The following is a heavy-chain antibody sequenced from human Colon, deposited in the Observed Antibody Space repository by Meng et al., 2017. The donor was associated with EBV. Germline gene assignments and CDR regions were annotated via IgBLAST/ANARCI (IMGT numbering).Heavy chain of an antibody. V-gene: IGHV4-4*02. CDR1: GGSISRGNF. CDR3: ARHSGYNQGY. CDR2: IYDTGGA. D-gene: IGHD6-25*01. J-gene: IGHJ4*02. Sequence: QRPLEGSGPRMLRPSGILSGTCAVSGGSISRGNFCSWVRQPPGKGLEWVGQIYDTGGANYNPSLQSRVTISVDKSKNQFSLNLNSVTAADTAVYYCARHSGYNQGYWGQGTLVTVSS.